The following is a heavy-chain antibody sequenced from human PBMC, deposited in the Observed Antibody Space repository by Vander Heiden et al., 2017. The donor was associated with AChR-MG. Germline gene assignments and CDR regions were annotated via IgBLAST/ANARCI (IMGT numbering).Heavy chain of an antibody. J-gene: IGHJ4*02. CDR3: ARDVLPYIVSSRGFDY. V-gene: IGHV3-33*01. D-gene: IGHD2-15*01. CDR1: GFTLSSDG. CDR2: IWYDGSNK. Sequence: QVQLVESGGGVVQPGRSLRLSCAAPGFTLSSDGMHWVRQAPGKGLEWVAVIWYDGSNKYYADSVKGRFTISRDNSKNTLYLQMNSLRAEDTAVYYCARDVLPYIVSSRGFDYWGQGTLVTVSS.